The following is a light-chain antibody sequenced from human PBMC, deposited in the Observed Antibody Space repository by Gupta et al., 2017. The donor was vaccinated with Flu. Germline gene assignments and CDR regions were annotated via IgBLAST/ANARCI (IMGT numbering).Light chain of an antibody. CDR1: GLPKQY. CDR2: DDT. V-gene: IGLV3-25*03. J-gene: IGLJ2*01. CDR3: QSTDASGTDTDVD. Sequence: SFELPQPPSVSVSPGQTARITCSGDGLPKQYVSWYQVKPGQAPTLVIFDDTERPSGIPGRFSGSSSGTTVTLTISGAQAEDEADYYCQSTDASGTDTDVDFGGGTKLTVL.